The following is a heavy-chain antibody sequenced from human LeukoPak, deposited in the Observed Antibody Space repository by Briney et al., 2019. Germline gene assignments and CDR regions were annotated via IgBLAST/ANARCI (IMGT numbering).Heavy chain of an antibody. CDR2: VNPNSGGT. CDR3: ARSHYGDYEGDFDP. CDR1: GYTFSGYF. J-gene: IGHJ5*02. D-gene: IGHD4-17*01. Sequence: ASVKVSSTASGYTFSGYFIHWVRQAPGQGLEWMGWVNPNSGGTNHAQKFQGRVTMTRDTSISTAYMELRELRSDDTAVYYCARSHYGDYEGDFDPWGQGTLVTVSS. V-gene: IGHV1-2*02.